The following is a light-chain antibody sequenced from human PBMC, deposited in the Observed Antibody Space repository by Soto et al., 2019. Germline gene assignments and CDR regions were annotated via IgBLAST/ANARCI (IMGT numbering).Light chain of an antibody. CDR2: SNN. CDR1: SSNIGSNY. J-gene: IGLJ2*01. V-gene: IGLV1-47*02. CDR3: CSYAGSYTFDVV. Sequence: QSVLTQPPSASGTPGQRVTISCSGSSSNIGSNYVYWYQQLPGTAPKLLIYSNNQRPSGVPDRFSGSKSGTSASLAISGLQAEDEADYYCCSYAGSYTFDVVFGGGTKLTVL.